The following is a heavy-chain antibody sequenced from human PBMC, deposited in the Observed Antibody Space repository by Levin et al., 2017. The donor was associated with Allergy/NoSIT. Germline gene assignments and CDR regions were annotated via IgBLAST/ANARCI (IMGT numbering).Heavy chain of an antibody. CDR2: IYRSGST. CDR3: ARATGRNDAFDI. D-gene: IGHD3-10*01. V-gene: IGHV4-30-2*01. CDR1: GGSISSGGYS. Sequence: SQTLSLTCAVSGGSISSGGYSWSWIRQPPGKGLEWIGYIYRSGSTYYNPSLKSRVTISVDRSKNQFSLKLSSVTAADTAVYYCARATGRNDAFDIWGQGTMVTVSS. J-gene: IGHJ3*02.